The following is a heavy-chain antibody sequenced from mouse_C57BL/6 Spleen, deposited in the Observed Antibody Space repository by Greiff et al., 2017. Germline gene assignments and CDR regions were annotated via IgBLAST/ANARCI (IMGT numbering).Heavy chain of an antibody. D-gene: IGHD2-4*01. CDR3: ARSSDYDLYYFDY. CDR2: IDPEDGET. J-gene: IGHJ2*01. V-gene: IGHV14-2*01. Sequence: VHVKQSGAELVKPGASVKLSCTASGFNIKDYYMHWVKQRTEQGLEWIGRIDPEDGETKYAPKFQGKATITADTSSNTAYLQLSSLTSEDTAVYYCARSSDYDLYYFDYWGQGTTLTVSS. CDR1: GFNIKDYY.